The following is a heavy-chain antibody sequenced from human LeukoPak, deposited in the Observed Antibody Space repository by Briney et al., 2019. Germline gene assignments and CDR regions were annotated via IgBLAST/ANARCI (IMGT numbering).Heavy chain of an antibody. Sequence: GGSLRLSCAASRFTLSSYAMSWVRQAPGKGLEWVSGISGSGGRTYYADSVKGRFTISRDNSKNTLYLQMNSLRAEDTAVYYCAKDLYAWTSTYSYTPFDYWGQGTLVTVSS. CDR2: ISGSGGRT. CDR3: AKDLYAWTSTYSYTPFDY. D-gene: IGHD5-18*01. V-gene: IGHV3-23*01. J-gene: IGHJ4*02. CDR1: RFTLSSYA.